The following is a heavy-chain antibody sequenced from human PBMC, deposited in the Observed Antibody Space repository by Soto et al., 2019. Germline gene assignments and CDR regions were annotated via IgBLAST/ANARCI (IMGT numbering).Heavy chain of an antibody. J-gene: IGHJ4*02. D-gene: IGHD2-2*02. Sequence: PGGALKISCAASGFSFINTWMSWVRQAPGKGLEWVGRSKSRTAGGTTDYAAFVKGIFTIPRDDSENTLYPQMNSLKTEDTALYYWTRDGSEIVVVLAAIGYWGQGTLVTVSS. CDR1: GFSFINTW. CDR3: TRDGSEIVVVLAAIGY. CDR2: SKSRTAGGTT. V-gene: IGHV3-15*05.